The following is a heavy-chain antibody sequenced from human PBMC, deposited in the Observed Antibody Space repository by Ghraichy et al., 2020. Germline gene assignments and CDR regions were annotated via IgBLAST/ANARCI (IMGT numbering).Heavy chain of an antibody. Sequence: GGSPRLSCTASGFSFGDYAMTWVRQAPGKGLEWVGFIRSKAYGETTEYAASVKGRFTISRDDSKNIAYLQMNSLKTEDTAVYYCTRDYNWNYGLDNWGQGTLLTVSS. D-gene: IGHD1-7*01. CDR1: GFSFGDYA. V-gene: IGHV3-49*04. CDR2: IRSKAYGETT. J-gene: IGHJ4*02. CDR3: TRDYNWNYGLDN.